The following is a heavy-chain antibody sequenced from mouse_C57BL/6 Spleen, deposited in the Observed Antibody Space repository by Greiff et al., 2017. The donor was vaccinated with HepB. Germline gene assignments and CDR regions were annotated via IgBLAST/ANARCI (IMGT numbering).Heavy chain of an antibody. D-gene: IGHD2-12*01. V-gene: IGHV1-82*01. CDR3: ATVYYSLSMDY. Sequence: QVQLKQSGPELVKPGASVKISCKASGYAFSSSWMNWVKQRPGKGLEWIGRIYPGDGDTNYNGKFKGKATLTADKSSSTAYMQLSSLTSEDSAVYFCATVYYSLSMDYWGQGTSVTVSS. J-gene: IGHJ4*01. CDR2: IYPGDGDT. CDR1: GYAFSSSW.